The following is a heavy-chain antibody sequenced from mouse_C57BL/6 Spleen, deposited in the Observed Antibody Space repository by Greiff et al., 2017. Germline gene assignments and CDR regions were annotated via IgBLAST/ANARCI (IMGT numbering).Heavy chain of an antibody. Sequence: QVQLQQSGAELVRPGTSVKMSCKASGYTFTNYWIGWAKQRPGHGLEWIGDIYPGGGYTKYNEKFKGKATLTADKSSSTAYMQFSSLTSEDSAIYYCAREELRRAMDYWGQGTSVTVSS. V-gene: IGHV1-63*01. CDR2: IYPGGGYT. CDR1: GYTFTNYW. CDR3: AREELRRAMDY. J-gene: IGHJ4*01. D-gene: IGHD3-2*02.